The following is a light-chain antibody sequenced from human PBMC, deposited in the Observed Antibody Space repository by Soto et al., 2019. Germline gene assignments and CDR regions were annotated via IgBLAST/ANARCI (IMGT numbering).Light chain of an antibody. CDR3: QQSYNTPRT. CDR1: QGISTY. CDR2: EAS. V-gene: IGKV1-39*01. Sequence: DIQMTQSPSSLSASVGDRVTITCRASQGISTYLNWYQQKPGKAPKVLIYEASSLQSGVPSRFSGGGSGTDFTLTITSLQPEDFATYYCQQSYNTPRTFGQGTKVDIK. J-gene: IGKJ1*01.